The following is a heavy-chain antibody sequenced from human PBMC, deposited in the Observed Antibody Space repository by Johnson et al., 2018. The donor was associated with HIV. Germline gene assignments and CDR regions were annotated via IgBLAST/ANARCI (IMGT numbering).Heavy chain of an antibody. CDR3: ARTKLELREGAFDI. CDR2: IKQGGSEK. J-gene: IGHJ3*02. Sequence: VQLVESGGGLVQPGGSLRLSCVASGFTFSSYWMSWVRQAPGKGLEWVANIKQGGSEKYYVDSVKGRFTISRDNAKNSMSLQMNSLRAEDTAVYYCARTKLELREGAFDIWGQGTLV. V-gene: IGHV3-7*01. CDR1: GFTFSSYW. D-gene: IGHD1-7*01.